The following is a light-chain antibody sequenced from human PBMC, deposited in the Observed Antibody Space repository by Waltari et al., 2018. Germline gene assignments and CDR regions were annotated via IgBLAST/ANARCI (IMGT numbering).Light chain of an antibody. CDR3: CSYAGSSTWV. CDR2: EGS. V-gene: IGLV2-23*01. Sequence: QSALTQPASVSGSPGPSITISCTGTSRDVGSYNLVSWYQQHPGKAPKLRIYEGSKRPSGVSNRFSGSKSGNTASLTISGLQAEDEADYYCCSYAGSSTWVFGGGTKLTVL. CDR1: SRDVGSYNL. J-gene: IGLJ3*02.